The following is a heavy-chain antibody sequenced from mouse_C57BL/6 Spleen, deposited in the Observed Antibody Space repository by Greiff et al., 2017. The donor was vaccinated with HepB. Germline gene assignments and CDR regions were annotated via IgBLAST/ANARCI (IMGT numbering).Heavy chain of an antibody. CDR1: GYTFTSYW. CDR2: IYPGSGST. Sequence: QVQLQQSGAELVKPGASVKMSCKASGYTFTSYWITWVKQRPGQGLEWIGDIYPGSGSTNYNEKFKSKATLTVDTTSSTAYMQLSSLTSEDSAVYYCERWDSRTWFAYWGQGTLVTVSA. J-gene: IGHJ3*01. CDR3: ERWDSRTWFAY. V-gene: IGHV1-55*01. D-gene: IGHD1-1*01.